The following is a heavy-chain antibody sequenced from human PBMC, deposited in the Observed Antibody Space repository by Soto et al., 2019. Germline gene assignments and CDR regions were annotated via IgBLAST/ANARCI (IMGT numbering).Heavy chain of an antibody. V-gene: IGHV1-69*13. CDR2: IIPIFGTA. CDR1: GGTFSSYA. J-gene: IGHJ5*02. CDR3: ARRVFGVVSDWFDP. Sequence: SVKVSCKASGGTFSSYAISWVRQAPGQGLEWMGGIIPIFGTANYAQKFQGRVTITADESTSTAYMELSSLRSEDTAVYYCARRVFGVVSDWFDPWGQGTLVTVSS. D-gene: IGHD3-3*01.